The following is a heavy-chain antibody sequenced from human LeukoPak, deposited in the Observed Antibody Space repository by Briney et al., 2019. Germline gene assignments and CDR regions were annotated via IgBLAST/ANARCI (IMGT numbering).Heavy chain of an antibody. CDR2: ISSDGSDK. V-gene: IGHV3-30-3*01. D-gene: IGHD6-19*01. CDR1: GFTFSPHA. J-gene: IGHJ4*02. Sequence: GGSLRLSCAASGFTFSPHAMHWVRQAPGKGLKWVAVISSDGSDKYYADSVQGRFTISRDNSKNTLYLQMNSLRPEDTAVYYCARDKWGIAVAGSFDYWGQGTLVTVSS. CDR3: ARDKWGIAVAGSFDY.